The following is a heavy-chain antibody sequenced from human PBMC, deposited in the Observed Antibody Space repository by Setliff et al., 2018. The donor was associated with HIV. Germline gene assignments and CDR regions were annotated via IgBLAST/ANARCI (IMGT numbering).Heavy chain of an antibody. J-gene: IGHJ5*02. Sequence: SGPTLVNPTQTLTLTCDFSGFSLATDGVAVGWIRQPPGKGPEWLALIYWDGDKRYNPSLKLNSVTAADTAVYYCASRVYYYDESRTLREEGFVPWGQGTLVTVSS. D-gene: IGHD3-22*01. CDR3: FVP. CDR1: GFSLATDGVA. CDR2: IYWDGDK. V-gene: IGHV2-5*02.